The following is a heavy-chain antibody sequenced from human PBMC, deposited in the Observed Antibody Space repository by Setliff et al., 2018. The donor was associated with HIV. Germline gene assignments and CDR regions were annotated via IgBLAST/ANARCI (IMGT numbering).Heavy chain of an antibody. V-gene: IGHV1-18*01. J-gene: IGHJ4*02. CDR2: ISAYNGNT. CDR1: GYTFTSYG. D-gene: IGHD6-19*01. CDR3: ARGPQWLVQGYFGY. Sequence: GASVKVSCKASGYTFTSYGISWVRQAPGQGLEWMGWISAYNGNTNYAQKLQGRVAMTTDTSTSTVYMELRSLRSDDTAVYYCARGPQWLVQGYFGYWGQGTLVTVSS.